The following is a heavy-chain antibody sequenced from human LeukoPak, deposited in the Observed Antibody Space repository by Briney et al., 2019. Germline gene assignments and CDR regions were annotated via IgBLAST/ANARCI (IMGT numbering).Heavy chain of an antibody. D-gene: IGHD6-6*01. CDR2: ISGSGGST. V-gene: IGHV3-23*01. J-gene: IGHJ3*02. CDR1: GFTFSSYA. CDR3: AKLASLNTYSSSSVAFDI. Sequence: GGSLRLSCAASGFTFSSYAMSWVRQAPGKGLEWVSAISGSGGSTYYADSVKGRFTISRDNSKNTLYLQVNSLRAEDTAVYYCAKLASLNTYSSSSVAFDIWGQGTMVTVSS.